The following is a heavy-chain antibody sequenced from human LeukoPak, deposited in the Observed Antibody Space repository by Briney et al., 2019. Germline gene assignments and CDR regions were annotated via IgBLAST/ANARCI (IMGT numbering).Heavy chain of an antibody. CDR3: ARYLGYCSSTSCYSFDY. D-gene: IGHD2-2*01. CDR1: GGPISSYY. J-gene: IGHJ4*02. Sequence: SETLSLTCTVSGGPISSYYWSWIRQPPGKGLEWIGYIYYSGSTNYNPSLKSRVTISVDTSKNQFSLKLSSVTAADTAVYYCARYLGYCSSTSCYSFDYWGQGTLVTVSS. V-gene: IGHV4-59*08. CDR2: IYYSGST.